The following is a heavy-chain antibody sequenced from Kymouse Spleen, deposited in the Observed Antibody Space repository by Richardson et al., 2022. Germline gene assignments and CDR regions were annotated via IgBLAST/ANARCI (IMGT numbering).Heavy chain of an antibody. J-gene: IGHJ4*02. CDR2: IYYSGST. V-gene: IGHV4-39*01. CDR1: GGSISSSSYY. Sequence: QLQLQESGPGLVKPSETLSLTCTVSGGSISSSSYYWGWIRQPPGKGLEWIGSIYYSGSTYYNPSLKSRVTISVDTSKNQFSLKLSSVTAADTAVYYCARGGYSGYDSFDYWGQGTLVTVSS. CDR3: ARGGYSGYDSFDY. D-gene: IGHD5-12*01.